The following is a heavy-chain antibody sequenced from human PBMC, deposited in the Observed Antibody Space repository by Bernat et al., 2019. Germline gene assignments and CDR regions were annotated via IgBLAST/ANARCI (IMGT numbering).Heavy chain of an antibody. Sequence: VQLVESGGGVVQPGRSLRLSCAASGFTFSGSTIHWVRQASGKGLEWVGRIRSKGNSYETAYVASVKGRFHISGDDSKNTAYLQMNSLKTEDTAVYYCTGGPSAYGMDVWGQGTTVTVSS. CDR2: IRSKGNSYET. CDR3: TGGPSAYGMDV. J-gene: IGHJ6*02. CDR1: GFTFSGST. D-gene: IGHD1-26*01. V-gene: IGHV3-73*01.